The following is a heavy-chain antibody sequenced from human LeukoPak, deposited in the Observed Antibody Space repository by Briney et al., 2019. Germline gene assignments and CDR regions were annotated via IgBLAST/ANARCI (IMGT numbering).Heavy chain of an antibody. CDR1: GGTFSSYA. CDR3: ARGRPTTSIAAAGVNWFDP. J-gene: IGHJ5*02. V-gene: IGHV1-69*06. D-gene: IGHD6-13*01. CDR2: IIPIFGTA. Sequence: ASVKVSCEASGGTFSSYAISWVRQAPGQGLEWMGGIIPIFGTANYAQKFQGRVTITADKSTSTAYMELSSLRSEDTAVYYCARGRPTTSIAAAGVNWFDPWGQGTLVTVSS.